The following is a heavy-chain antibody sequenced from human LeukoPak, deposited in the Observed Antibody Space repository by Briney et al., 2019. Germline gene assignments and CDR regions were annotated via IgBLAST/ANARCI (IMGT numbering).Heavy chain of an antibody. Sequence: GGSLRLSCAASGFTFSSYWMSWVRQAPGKGLEWVANIKQDGSEKYYADSVKDRFAISRDNAKNSLYLQMNSLRAEDTAVYYCARGSNSAFDYWGQGTLVTVSS. D-gene: IGHD4-23*01. J-gene: IGHJ4*02. V-gene: IGHV3-7*01. CDR2: IKQDGSEK. CDR3: ARGSNSAFDY. CDR1: GFTFSSYW.